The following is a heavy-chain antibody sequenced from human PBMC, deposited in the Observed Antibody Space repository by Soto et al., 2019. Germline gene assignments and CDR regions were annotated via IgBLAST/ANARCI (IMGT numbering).Heavy chain of an antibody. J-gene: IGHJ4*02. D-gene: IGHD3-22*01. CDR3: ARDVLPHYYDSSGYYFDY. V-gene: IGHV3-30-3*01. CDR1: GFTFSSYA. Sequence: GGSLRLSCAASGFTFSSYAMHWVRQAPGKGLEWVAVISYDGSNKYYADSVKGRFTISRDNSKNTLYLQMNSLRAEDTAVYYCARDVLPHYYDSSGYYFDYWGQGTLVTVSS. CDR2: ISYDGSNK.